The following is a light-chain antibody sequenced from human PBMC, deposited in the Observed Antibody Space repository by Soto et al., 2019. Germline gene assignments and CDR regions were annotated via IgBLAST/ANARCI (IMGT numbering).Light chain of an antibody. V-gene: IGKV3-20*01. J-gene: IGKJ4*01. CDR1: KRVSRSS. Sequence: EIVLTQSPGTLSLSPGERAALSCRASKRVSRSSLAWYQQKPGQAPRLLIYGASSRATGIPDRFSGSGSGTDFTLTISRLEPEDFAVYYCQQYGSSPLTFGGGTTVEIK. CDR3: QQYGSSPLT. CDR2: GAS.